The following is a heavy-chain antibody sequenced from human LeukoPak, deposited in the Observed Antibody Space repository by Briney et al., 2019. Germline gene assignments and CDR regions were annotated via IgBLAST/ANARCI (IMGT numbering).Heavy chain of an antibody. D-gene: IGHD3-22*01. Sequence: PGGSLRLSCAVSGITLSNYGMSWVRQGPGKGLEWVAGISGRGGSTNYADSVKGRFTISRDNPKNTLYLQMNSLGAEDTAVYFCAKRGVVIRVILVGFHKEAYYFDSWGQGALVTVSS. CDR1: GITLSNYG. V-gene: IGHV3-23*01. CDR3: AKRGVVIRVILVGFHKEAYYFDS. CDR2: ISGRGGST. J-gene: IGHJ4*02.